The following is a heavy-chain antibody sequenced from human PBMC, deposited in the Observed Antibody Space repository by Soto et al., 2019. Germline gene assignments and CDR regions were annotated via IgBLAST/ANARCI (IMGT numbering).Heavy chain of an antibody. Sequence: EVQLVESGGGLVQTGGSLRLSCAASGFTFSSYWMSWVRQAPGKGLEWVANIKQDGSEKYYVDSVKGRFTISRDNAKNSLYLQMNSLRADDTAVYYCARVRTPFKYYFDYWGQGTLVTDSS. CDR2: IKQDGSEK. CDR3: ARVRTPFKYYFDY. CDR1: GFTFSSYW. V-gene: IGHV3-7*01. J-gene: IGHJ4*02.